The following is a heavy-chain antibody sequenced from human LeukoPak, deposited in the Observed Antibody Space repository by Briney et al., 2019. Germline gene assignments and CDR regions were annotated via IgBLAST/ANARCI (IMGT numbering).Heavy chain of an antibody. CDR3: ARALYYDSSGYYLGDAFDI. V-gene: IGHV1-18*01. CDR2: ISAYNGNT. D-gene: IGHD3-22*01. J-gene: IGHJ3*02. Sequence: ASVKVSCKASGYTFTSYGISWVRQAPGQGLEWMGWISAYNGNTNYAQKLQGRVTMTTDTSTSTAYMELRSLRSDDTAVYYCARALYYDSSGYYLGDAFDIWGQGTMVTVSS. CDR1: GYTFTSYG.